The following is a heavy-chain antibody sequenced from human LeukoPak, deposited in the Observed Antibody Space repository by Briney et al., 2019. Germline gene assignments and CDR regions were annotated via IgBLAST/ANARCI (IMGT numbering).Heavy chain of an antibody. CDR3: ARTIFGVVTHSKGWFDP. CDR1: GYTFTGYY. CDR2: INPNSGGT. J-gene: IGHJ5*02. Sequence: GASVKVSCKXSGYTFTGYYMHWVRQAPGQGLEWMGWINPNSGGTNYAQKFQGRVTMTRDTSISTAYMELSRLRSDDTAVYYCARTIFGVVTHSKGWFDPWGQGTLVTVSS. V-gene: IGHV1-2*02. D-gene: IGHD3-3*01.